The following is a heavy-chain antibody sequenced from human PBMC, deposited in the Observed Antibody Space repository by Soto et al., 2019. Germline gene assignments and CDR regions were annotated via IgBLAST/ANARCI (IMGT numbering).Heavy chain of an antibody. V-gene: IGHV1-18*01. Sequence: QVQLVQSGAEVKKPGASVKVSCKASGYTFTSYGISWVRQAPGQGLEWMGWISAYNGNTNYAQKLQGRVTMTTDTSKSTAYMELRSLRSDDTAVYYCARVLLWFGELLYYYYYMDVWGKGTTVTVSS. D-gene: IGHD3-10*01. CDR3: ARVLLWFGELLYYYYYMDV. CDR2: ISAYNGNT. J-gene: IGHJ6*03. CDR1: GYTFTSYG.